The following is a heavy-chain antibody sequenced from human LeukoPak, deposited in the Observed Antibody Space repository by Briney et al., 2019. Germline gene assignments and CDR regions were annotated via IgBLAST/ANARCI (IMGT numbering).Heavy chain of an antibody. J-gene: IGHJ6*03. CDR1: GYTFTGYY. CDR3: AREGIVVVPAAIARYYYYYMDV. V-gene: IGHV1-2*02. Sequence: AASVKVSCKASGYTFTGYYMHWVRQAPGQGLEWMGWINPYSGGTNYAQKFQGRVTMTRDMSISTAYMELSRLRSDDTAVYYCAREGIVVVPAAIARYYYYYMDVWGKGTTVTISS. CDR2: INPYSGGT. D-gene: IGHD2-2*01.